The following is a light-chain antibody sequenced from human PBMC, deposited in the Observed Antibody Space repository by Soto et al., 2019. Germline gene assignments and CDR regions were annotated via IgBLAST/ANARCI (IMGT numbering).Light chain of an antibody. CDR2: GAS. V-gene: IGKV3-20*01. J-gene: IGKJ5*01. CDR1: QSVSSSY. Sequence: EIVLTQSPDTLSLSPGERATLSCRAVQSVSSSYLAWYQQKPGQAPRLLIYGASSRATGIPDRFSGSGSGTHFTLTISRLEPGDFAVYYCQHFGGTTFTFGQGTRLEIK. CDR3: QHFGGTTFT.